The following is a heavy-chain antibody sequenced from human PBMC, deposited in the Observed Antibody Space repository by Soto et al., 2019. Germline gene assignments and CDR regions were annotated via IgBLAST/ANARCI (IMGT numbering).Heavy chain of an antibody. CDR2: IYYSGST. CDR3: ASSHTPREVFDY. Sequence: QVQLQESGPGLVKPSQTLSLTCTVSDGSISSGGYYWNWIRQHPGKGLEWIGYIYYSGSTYYNPSLNSRVSISVDTSKNQFSLKLSSVTAADTAVYCCASSHTPREVFDYWGQGTLVTVSS. D-gene: IGHD5-18*01. CDR1: DGSISSGGYY. V-gene: IGHV4-31*03. J-gene: IGHJ4*02.